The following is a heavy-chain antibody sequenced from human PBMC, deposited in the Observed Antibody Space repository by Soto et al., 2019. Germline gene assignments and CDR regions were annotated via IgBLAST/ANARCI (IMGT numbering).Heavy chain of an antibody. Sequence: GESLKISCTGSGYSFTSYWIGWVRQMPGKGLEWMGIIYPGDSDTRYSPSFQGQVTISADKSISTAYLQWSSLKASDTAMYYCARDRLGYNWNDFPYYYYGMDVWGQGTTVTVSS. CDR1: GYSFTSYW. J-gene: IGHJ6*02. CDR3: ARDRLGYNWNDFPYYYYGMDV. CDR2: IYPGDSDT. D-gene: IGHD1-1*01. V-gene: IGHV5-51*01.